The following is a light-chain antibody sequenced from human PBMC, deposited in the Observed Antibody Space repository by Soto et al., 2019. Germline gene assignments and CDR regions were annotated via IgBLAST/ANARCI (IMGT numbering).Light chain of an antibody. CDR2: GAS. V-gene: IGKV3-20*01. CDR3: QQDGSSPLT. J-gene: IGKJ4*01. CDR1: QSVSSSY. Sequence: EIVLTQSPGTLSLSPGERATLSCRASQSVSSSYLAWYQQKPGQAPRLLIYGASSRATGIPDRFSGSGSGTDFTLTISILEPEDFAVDYCQQDGSSPLTFGGGTKVEIK.